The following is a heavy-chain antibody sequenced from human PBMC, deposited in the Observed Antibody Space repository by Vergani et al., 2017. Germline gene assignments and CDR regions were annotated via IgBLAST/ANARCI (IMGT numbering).Heavy chain of an antibody. Sequence: QVQLVESGGGVVQPGRSLRLSCAASGFTFSSYAMHWVRQAPGKGLEWVAVISYDGSNKYYADSVKGRFTISRDSSKNTLYLQMNSLRAEDTAVYYCARAGGSSNAPDYWGQGTLVTVSS. D-gene: IGHD6-13*01. CDR1: GFTFSSYA. CDR3: ARAGGSSNAPDY. V-gene: IGHV3-30-3*01. J-gene: IGHJ4*02. CDR2: ISYDGSNK.